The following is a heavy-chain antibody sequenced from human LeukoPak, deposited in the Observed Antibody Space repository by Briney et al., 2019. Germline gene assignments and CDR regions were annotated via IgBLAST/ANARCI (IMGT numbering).Heavy chain of an antibody. CDR2: SGSGGGT. CDR1: GFTFSSYA. V-gene: IGHV3-23*01. Sequence: GGSLRLSCAASGFTFSSYAMSWVRQAPGKGLEWVSVSGSGGGTYYADSVKGRFTISRDNAKNSLYLQMNSLRAEDTAVYYCARGIAAAANYFDYWGQGTLVTVSS. J-gene: IGHJ4*02. CDR3: ARGIAAAANYFDY. D-gene: IGHD6-13*01.